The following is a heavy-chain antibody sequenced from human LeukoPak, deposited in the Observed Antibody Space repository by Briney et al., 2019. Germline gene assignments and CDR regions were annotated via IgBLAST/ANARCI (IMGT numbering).Heavy chain of an antibody. J-gene: IGHJ6*03. CDR2: IILMFGTP. CDR3: ARDSGYVTYSSGWSYYYYYYMDV. Sequence: AWVKVSCKASGGTFSRYGLTWVRQAHGPGLEWVGGIILMFGTPNYAQEFQGRVTITADESTSIAYMELSSLRSEDTAVYYCARDSGYVTYSSGWSYYYYYYMDVWGKGTTVTVSS. V-gene: IGHV1-69*01. D-gene: IGHD6-19*01. CDR1: GGTFSRYG.